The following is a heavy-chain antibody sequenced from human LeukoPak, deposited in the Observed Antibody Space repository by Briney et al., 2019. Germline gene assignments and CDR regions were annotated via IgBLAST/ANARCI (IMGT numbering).Heavy chain of an antibody. J-gene: IGHJ4*02. V-gene: IGHV4-4*07. CDR1: GGSISSYY. CDR2: IYTSGST. CDR3: ASTKPGIAVAGVFPRITYFDY. Sequence: SETLSLTCTVSGGSISSYYCSWIRQPAGKGLEWIGRIYTSGSTNYNPSLKSRVTMSVDTSKNQFSLKLSSVTAADTAVYYCASTKPGIAVAGVFPRITYFDYWGQGTLVTVSS. D-gene: IGHD6-19*01.